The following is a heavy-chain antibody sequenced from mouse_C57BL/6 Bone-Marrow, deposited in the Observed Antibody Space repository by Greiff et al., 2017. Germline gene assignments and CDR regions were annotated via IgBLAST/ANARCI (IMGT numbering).Heavy chain of an antibody. CDR2: IDPSDSYT. CDR1: GYTFTSYW. D-gene: IGHD2-4*01. CDR3: GRELIYYDYVAWFAY. J-gene: IGHJ3*01. V-gene: IGHV1-59*01. Sequence: QVQLQQPGAELVRPGTSVKLSCKASGYTFTSYWMHWVKQRPGQGLEWIGVIDPSDSYTNYNQKFKGKATLTVDTSSSTAYMQLSSLTSEDSAVYYCGRELIYYDYVAWFAYWGQGTLVTVSA.